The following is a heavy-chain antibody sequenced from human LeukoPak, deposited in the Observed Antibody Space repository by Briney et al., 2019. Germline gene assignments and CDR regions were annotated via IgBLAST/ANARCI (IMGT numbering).Heavy chain of an antibody. D-gene: IGHD6-13*01. Sequence: RTSETLSLTCAVSGDSISSYSWNWIRQPAGKGLEWIGRIYTSGNTNYNPSLKSRVTISIDTSKNQFSLKLSSVTAADTAVYYCARDSSSGYYYMDVWGKGTTVTVSS. J-gene: IGHJ6*03. CDR1: GDSISSYS. CDR3: ARDSSSGYYYMDV. CDR2: IYTSGNT. V-gene: IGHV4-4*07.